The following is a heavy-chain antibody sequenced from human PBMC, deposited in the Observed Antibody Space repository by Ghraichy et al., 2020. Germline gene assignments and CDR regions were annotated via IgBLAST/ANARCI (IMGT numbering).Heavy chain of an antibody. Sequence: SETLSLTCTVSGGSISSYYWSWIRQPPGKGLEWIGYIYYSGSTNYNPSLKSRVTISVDTSKNQFSLKLSSVTAADTAVYYCARHVKVGSYYDRGNAFDIWGQGTMVTVSS. CDR1: GGSISSYY. J-gene: IGHJ3*02. D-gene: IGHD3-22*01. V-gene: IGHV4-59*08. CDR2: IYYSGST. CDR3: ARHVKVGSYYDRGNAFDI.